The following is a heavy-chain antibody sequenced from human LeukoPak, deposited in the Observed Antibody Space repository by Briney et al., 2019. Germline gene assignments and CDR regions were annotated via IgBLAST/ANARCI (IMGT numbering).Heavy chain of an antibody. CDR3: AKDRSTQASGYYLHDY. V-gene: IGHV3-23*01. J-gene: IGHJ4*02. CDR1: GFTFSTYA. D-gene: IGHD3-22*01. Sequence: PGGSLRLSCAASGFTFSTYAMSWVRQAPGKGLEWVSAISGSGGSTYYAGSVKGRFTISRDNSKNTLYVQMNSLRAEDTALYYCAKDRSTQASGYYLHDYWGEGTLVTVSS. CDR2: ISGSGGST.